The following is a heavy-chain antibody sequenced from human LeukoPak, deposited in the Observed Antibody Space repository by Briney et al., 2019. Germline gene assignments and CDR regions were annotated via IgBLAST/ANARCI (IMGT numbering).Heavy chain of an antibody. CDR1: GFTFSDYY. J-gene: IGHJ4*02. D-gene: IGHD5-18*01. CDR2: ISSSGSTI. Sequence: GGSLRLSCAASGFTFSDYYMSWLRQAPGKGLEWVSYISSSGSTIYYADSVKGRFTISRDNAKNSLYLQMNSLRAEDTAVYYCAREDTAMDAADYWGQGTLVTVSS. V-gene: IGHV3-11*04. CDR3: AREDTAMDAADY.